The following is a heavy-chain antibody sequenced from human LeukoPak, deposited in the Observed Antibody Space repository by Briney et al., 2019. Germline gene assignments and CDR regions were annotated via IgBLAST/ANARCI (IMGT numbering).Heavy chain of an antibody. V-gene: IGHV1-2*06. CDR1: GYTFSDYY. CDR2: INPNTGGT. J-gene: IGHJ6*03. CDR3: ASDRHSYMDV. Sequence: ASVKVSCKASGYTFSDYYMHWVRQAPGQGLEWMGRINPNTGGTNHAQKFQGRVTMTRDKSISTAYMELSSLRSDDTAVYYCASDRHSYMDVWGKGTTVTVSS.